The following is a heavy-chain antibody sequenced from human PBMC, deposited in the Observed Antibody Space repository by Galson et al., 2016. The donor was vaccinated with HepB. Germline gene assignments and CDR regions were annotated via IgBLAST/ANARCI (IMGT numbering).Heavy chain of an antibody. V-gene: IGHV3-7*01. CDR3: AKDADYYYYAMDV. CDR2: LNQNGSEK. J-gene: IGHJ6*04. CDR1: GFTFRSYW. Sequence: SLRLSCAVSGFTFRSYWMTWVRQAPGKGLEWVANLNQNGSEKYYADSVKGRFTISRDNVKKSLYLQMDVLRAEDTATYYCAKDADYYYYAMDVWGNGTTVIVSS.